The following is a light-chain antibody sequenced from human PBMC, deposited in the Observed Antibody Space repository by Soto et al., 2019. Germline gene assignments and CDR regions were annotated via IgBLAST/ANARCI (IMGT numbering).Light chain of an antibody. J-gene: IGKJ2*01. CDR3: QQRSNWPPVYT. V-gene: IGKV3-11*01. CDR1: QSVSSY. CDR2: DAS. Sequence: EIVLTQSPATLSLSPGERATLSCRASQSVSSYLAWYQQKPGQAPRLLIYDASNRATGIPARFSGSGSGTDFSLTSISLEPEDFAVYYGQQRSNWPPVYTFGQGTKLEIK.